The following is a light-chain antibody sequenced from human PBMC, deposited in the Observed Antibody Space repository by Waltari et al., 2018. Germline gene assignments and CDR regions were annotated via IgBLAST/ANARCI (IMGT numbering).Light chain of an antibody. V-gene: IGLV2-14*03. CDR2: DVS. J-gene: IGLJ3*02. CDR3: SSYTNTGTRV. CDR1: SRAVGGYTH. Sequence: QSALTQPASVSGSPGQSNTSACTRTSRAVGGYTHLPWYQQHPGKAPKLMIYDVSNRASGVSNRFSGSKSGNTASLTISGLQAEDEADFYCSSYTNTGTRVFGGGTKLTVL.